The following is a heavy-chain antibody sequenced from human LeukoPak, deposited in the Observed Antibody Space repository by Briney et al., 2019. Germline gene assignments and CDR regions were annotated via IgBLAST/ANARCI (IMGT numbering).Heavy chain of an antibody. V-gene: IGHV3-43*01. CDR2: ISWDGGST. CDR3: AKDHYYVPGSYSRWVYFAY. J-gene: IGHJ4*02. CDR1: GFTFDDYA. Sequence: GGSLRLSCAASGFTFDDYAMHWVRQAPGKGLEWVSLISWDGGSTYYADSVKGRFTISRDNSKNSLYLQMTSLRPEDPALYFFAKDHYYVPGSYSRWVYFAYWGQGTLVPVSS. D-gene: IGHD3-10*01.